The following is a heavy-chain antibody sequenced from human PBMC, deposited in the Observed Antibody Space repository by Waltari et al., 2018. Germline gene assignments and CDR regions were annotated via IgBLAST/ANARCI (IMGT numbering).Heavy chain of an antibody. J-gene: IGHJ6*02. D-gene: IGHD3-3*01. CDR2: MNPKSGNP. V-gene: IGHV1-8*01. Sequence: QVQLVQSGAEVKKPGASVKVSCKASGYTFTSYDINWVRQATGQGRGWMGWMNPKSGNPGYDKKFQGRFTMTRNTSISTAYMELSSLRSEDTAVYYCAFGTTYYDFWSGYIQGGMDVWGQGTTVTVSS. CDR1: GYTFTSYD. CDR3: AFGTTYYDFWSGYIQGGMDV.